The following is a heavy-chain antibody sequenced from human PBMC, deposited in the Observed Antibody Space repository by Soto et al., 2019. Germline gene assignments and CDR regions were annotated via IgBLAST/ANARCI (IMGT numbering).Heavy chain of an antibody. CDR1: GGSISSYY. Sequence: PSETLSLTCTVSGGSISSYYWSWIRQPPGKGLEWIGYIYYSGSTNYNPSLKSRVTISVDTSKNQFSLKLSSVTAADTAVYYCARLVRGDYNFDYWGQGTLVTVSS. V-gene: IGHV4-59*01. CDR3: ARLVRGDYNFDY. J-gene: IGHJ4*02. D-gene: IGHD4-17*01. CDR2: IYYSGST.